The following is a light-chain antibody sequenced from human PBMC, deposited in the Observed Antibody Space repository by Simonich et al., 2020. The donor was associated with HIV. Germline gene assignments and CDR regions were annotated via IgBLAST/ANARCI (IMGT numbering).Light chain of an antibody. Sequence: QSALTQPRSVSGSHGQSVTISCTGTSSDVGVYKYVYWYQQHPGKAPKLMIYDVSKRPSGVPDRFSGSKSGNTASLTISGLQAEDEADYYCCSYAGSYTYVFGTGTKVTVL. V-gene: IGLV2-11*01. CDR1: SSDVGVYKY. CDR2: DVS. J-gene: IGLJ1*01. CDR3: CSYAGSYTYV.